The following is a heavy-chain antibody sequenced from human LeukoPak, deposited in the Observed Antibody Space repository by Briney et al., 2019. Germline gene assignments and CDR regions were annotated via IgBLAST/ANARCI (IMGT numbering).Heavy chain of an antibody. J-gene: IGHJ5*02. Sequence: PGGSLRLSCAASGFTFRSYSMNWVRQAPGKGLEWVSFISSSGSYIYYADSVRGRFTISRDNAKNSVYLQMNSLRAEDTAVYYCARDGGLYSGDFYWFDPWGQGTLVTVSS. CDR1: GFTFRSYS. D-gene: IGHD4-11*01. V-gene: IGHV3-21*01. CDR2: ISSSGSYI. CDR3: ARDGGLYSGDFYWFDP.